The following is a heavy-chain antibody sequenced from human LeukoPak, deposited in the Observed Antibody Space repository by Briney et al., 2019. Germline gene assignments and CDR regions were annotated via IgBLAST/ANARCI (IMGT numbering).Heavy chain of an antibody. V-gene: IGHV3-9*01. D-gene: IGHD1-26*01. CDR1: GFSFDDDA. Sequence: PGRSLRLSCAASGFSFDDDAMHWVRQAPGMGLEWVSGISWNSGSLDYAESVKGRFTISRDNAKNTLYLQMKSLGPEDTAFYYCAKGTGRYWTQFDSWGQGTLVTVSS. CDR3: AKGTGRYWTQFDS. CDR2: ISWNSGSL. J-gene: IGHJ4*02.